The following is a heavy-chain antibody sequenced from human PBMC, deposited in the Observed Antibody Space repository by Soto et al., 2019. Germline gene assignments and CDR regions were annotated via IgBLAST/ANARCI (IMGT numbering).Heavy chain of an antibody. CDR1: GGIITTNV. D-gene: IGHD2-15*01. Sequence: QVQLMQSGAEVKKPGSSVKVSCKASGGIITTNVIRWVRQAPGQGLEWMGEIMPVFAAPNNAQKFQGRLRITAATSTTTVYMELSSLTSEDTAVYFCATGARYCSGGSCYPDHWGQGTLVIVSS. CDR2: IMPVFAAP. J-gene: IGHJ4*02. CDR3: ATGARYCSGGSCYPDH. V-gene: IGHV1-69*06.